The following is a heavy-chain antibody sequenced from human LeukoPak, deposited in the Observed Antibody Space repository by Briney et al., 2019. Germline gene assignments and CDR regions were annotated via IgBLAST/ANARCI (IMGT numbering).Heavy chain of an antibody. J-gene: IGHJ4*02. Sequence: VASVKVSCKASGGTVSSYAISWVRQAPGQGLEWMGRIIPILGIANYAQKFQGRVTITADKSTSTAYMELSSLRSEDTAVYYCETYYYDSSGYYYYDYWGQGTLVTVSS. CDR3: ETYYYDSSGYYYYDY. CDR1: GGTVSSYA. V-gene: IGHV1-69*04. CDR2: IIPILGIA. D-gene: IGHD3-22*01.